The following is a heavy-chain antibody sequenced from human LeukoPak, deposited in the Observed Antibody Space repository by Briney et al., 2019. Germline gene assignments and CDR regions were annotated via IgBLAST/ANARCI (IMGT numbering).Heavy chain of an antibody. CDR1: GGTFSSYA. CDR3: AHSSSSLPTDS. D-gene: IGHD6-6*01. Sequence: SVKVPCKASGGTFSSYAISWVRQAPGQGLEWMGGIIPIFGTANYAQKFQGRVTITTDESTSTAYMELSSLRSEDTAVYYCAHSSSSLPTDSWGQGTLVIVSS. J-gene: IGHJ4*02. V-gene: IGHV1-69*05. CDR2: IIPIFGTA.